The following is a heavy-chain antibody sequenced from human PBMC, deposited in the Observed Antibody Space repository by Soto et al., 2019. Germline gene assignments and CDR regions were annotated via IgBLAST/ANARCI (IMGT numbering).Heavy chain of an antibody. D-gene: IGHD6-19*01. Sequence: EVQLVESGGGLVKPGGSLRLSCAASGFTFSSYDMNWVRQAPGKGLAWVSSISSSSSYIYYADSVKGRCTISRDNAKNSLYLQMKSLSAEDTAVYYCARRIAVAGLPYYYYALDVWGQGTTVTVSS. CDR2: ISSSSSYI. V-gene: IGHV3-21*01. CDR1: GFTFSSYD. J-gene: IGHJ6*02. CDR3: ARRIAVAGLPYYYYALDV.